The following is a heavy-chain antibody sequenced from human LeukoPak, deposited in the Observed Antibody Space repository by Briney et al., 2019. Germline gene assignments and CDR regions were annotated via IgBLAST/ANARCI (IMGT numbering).Heavy chain of an antibody. V-gene: IGHV4-4*07. CDR1: GGSISSYY. CDR3: ARDCSSTSCYWGMDV. CDR2: IYISGST. D-gene: IGHD2-2*01. J-gene: IGHJ6*02. Sequence: SETLSLTCTVSGGSISSYYWSWIRQPAGKGLEWIGRIYISGSTNYNPSLKSRVTMSLDTSKNQFSLKLSSVTAADTAVYYCARDCSSTSCYWGMDVWGQGTTVTVSS.